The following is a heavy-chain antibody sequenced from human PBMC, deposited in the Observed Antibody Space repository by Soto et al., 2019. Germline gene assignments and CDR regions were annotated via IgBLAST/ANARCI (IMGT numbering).Heavy chain of an antibody. Sequence: PSETLSLTCTVSGGSMSSYYWSWIRQPAGKGLEWIGRIHSSGSTNYNPSLKSRVTMSVDTSNNQFSLKLTSVTAADSAVYFCARVKTVDYYGMGVWGQGTTVTVS. CDR2: IHSSGST. V-gene: IGHV4-4*07. D-gene: IGHD1-1*01. J-gene: IGHJ6*02. CDR3: ARVKTVDYYGMGV. CDR1: GGSMSSYY.